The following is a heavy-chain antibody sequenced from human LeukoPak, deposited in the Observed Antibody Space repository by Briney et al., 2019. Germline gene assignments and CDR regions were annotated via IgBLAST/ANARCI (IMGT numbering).Heavy chain of an antibody. Sequence: GGSLRLSCAASGFTFSSYAMSWVRQAPGKGLEWVSAISGSGGSTYYADSVKGRFTISRDNSKNTLYLQMNSLRAEDTAVYYCAKLGYFDWLSILDAFDIWGQGTMVTVSS. J-gene: IGHJ3*02. CDR1: GFTFSSYA. D-gene: IGHD3-9*01. CDR3: AKLGYFDWLSILDAFDI. V-gene: IGHV3-23*01. CDR2: ISGSGGST.